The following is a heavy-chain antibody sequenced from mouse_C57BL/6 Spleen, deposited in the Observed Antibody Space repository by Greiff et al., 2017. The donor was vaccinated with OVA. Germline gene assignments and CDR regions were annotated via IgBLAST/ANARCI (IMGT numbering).Heavy chain of an antibody. Sequence: VQLQQSGPELVKPGASVKISCQASGYAFSSSWMNWVKQRPGKGLEWIGRIYPGDGDTNYNGKFKGKATLTADKSSSTAYMQLSSLTSEDSAVYFCARGAGTDYFDYWGQGTTLTVSS. CDR1: GYAFSSSW. J-gene: IGHJ2*01. V-gene: IGHV1-82*01. CDR3: ARGAGTDYFDY. D-gene: IGHD4-1*01. CDR2: IYPGDGDT.